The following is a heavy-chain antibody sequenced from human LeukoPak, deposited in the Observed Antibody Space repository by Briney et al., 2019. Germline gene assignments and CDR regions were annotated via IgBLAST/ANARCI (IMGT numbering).Heavy chain of an antibody. CDR3: ARISSDWPHCYFDY. CDR1: VYFISCDYY. D-gene: IGHD6-19*01. V-gene: IGHV4-38-2*02. Sequence: PSETLSFTCIVSVYFISCDYYCGWIRQPPGKWLEWIGSIYHSGSTYYHPSLKSRVTISVDSSTNQFFLTLRSVPAADTAVYYCARISSDWPHCYFDYWGLGALVTVSS. J-gene: IGHJ4*02. CDR2: IYHSGST.